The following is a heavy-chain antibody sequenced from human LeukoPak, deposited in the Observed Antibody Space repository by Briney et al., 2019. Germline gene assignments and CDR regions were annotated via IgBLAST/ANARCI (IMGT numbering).Heavy chain of an antibody. CDR1: GFLFSDFA. CDR2: IRSKDYGGTT. J-gene: IGHJ6*02. V-gene: IGHV3-49*03. CDR3: SRGQEGNYYYFGMDV. Sequence: GGSLRLSCTASGFLFSDFAINWFRQAPGQGLEWVGFIRSKDYGGTTEYAASVKGRFTISRDETKSIAYLLKNSLKTEDTAVYYCSRGQEGNYYYFGMDVWGHGTTVTVSS.